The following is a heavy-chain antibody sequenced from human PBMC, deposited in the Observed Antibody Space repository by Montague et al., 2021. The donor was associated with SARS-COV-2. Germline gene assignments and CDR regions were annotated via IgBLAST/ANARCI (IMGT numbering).Heavy chain of an antibody. D-gene: IGHD1-26*01. Sequence: SLRLSCATSGFTSRNYAMTWVRQAPGKGLEWVSTISGNGDPDTTYYADSVKGRFTISRDISKNTLYLQMNSLRAEDTAVYYCAKLSGGSYLHYFEYWGQGTLVTVSS. J-gene: IGHJ4*02. CDR3: AKLSGGSYLHYFEY. V-gene: IGHV3-23*01. CDR2: ISGNGDPDTT. CDR1: GFTSRNYA.